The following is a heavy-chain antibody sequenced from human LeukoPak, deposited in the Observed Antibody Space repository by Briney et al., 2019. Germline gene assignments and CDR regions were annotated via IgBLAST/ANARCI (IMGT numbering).Heavy chain of an antibody. CDR1: GFTFSSYS. Sequence: GGSLRLSCAASGFTFSSYSMNWVRQAPGKGLEWVSSISSSSSYIYYADSVKGRFTISRDNAKNSLYLQMNSLRAEDTAVYYCARDRIPGDCYDYWGQGTLVTVSS. V-gene: IGHV3-21*01. CDR3: ARDRIPGDCYDY. D-gene: IGHD6-13*01. J-gene: IGHJ4*02. CDR2: ISSSSSYI.